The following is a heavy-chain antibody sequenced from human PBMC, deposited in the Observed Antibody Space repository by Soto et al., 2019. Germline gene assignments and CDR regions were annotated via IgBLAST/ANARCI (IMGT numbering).Heavy chain of an antibody. J-gene: IGHJ5*02. Sequence: TSETLSLTCTVSGGSISSSSYYWGWIRQPPGKGLEWIGSIYYSGSTYYNPSLKSRVTISVDTSKNQFSLKLSSVTAADKAVYYCARHHYDFWSGYLRWFDPWGQGTLVTVSS. V-gene: IGHV4-39*01. D-gene: IGHD3-3*01. CDR2: IYYSGST. CDR3: ARHHYDFWSGYLRWFDP. CDR1: GGSISSSSYY.